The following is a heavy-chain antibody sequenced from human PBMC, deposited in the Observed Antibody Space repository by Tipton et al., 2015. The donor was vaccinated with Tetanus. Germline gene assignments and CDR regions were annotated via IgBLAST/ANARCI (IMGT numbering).Heavy chain of an antibody. V-gene: IGHV4-31*02. CDR1: GDSISSGDYY. D-gene: IGHD3/OR15-3a*01. CDR2: IFGSGGT. Sequence: LRLSCAVSGDSISSGDYYWTWIRQHPGRGLESIGYIFGSGGTLYNPSLESRVTISLDTSKNHFSLKLTPVTAADTAVYYCARDRSHFYFGPQIDYWGQGTPVTASS. J-gene: IGHJ4*02. CDR3: ARDRSHFYFGPQIDY.